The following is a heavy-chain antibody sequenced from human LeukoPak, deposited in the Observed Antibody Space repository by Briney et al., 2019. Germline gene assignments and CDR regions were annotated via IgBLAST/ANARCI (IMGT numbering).Heavy chain of an antibody. Sequence: SETLSLTCAVYGGSFSGYYWSWIRQPPGKGLEWIGEINHSGSTNYNPSLKSRVTISVDTPKNQFSLKLSSVTAADTAVYYCARGIAGDAPGDYWGQGTLVTVSS. J-gene: IGHJ4*02. D-gene: IGHD7-27*01. CDR1: GGSFSGYY. V-gene: IGHV4-34*01. CDR2: INHSGST. CDR3: ARGIAGDAPGDY.